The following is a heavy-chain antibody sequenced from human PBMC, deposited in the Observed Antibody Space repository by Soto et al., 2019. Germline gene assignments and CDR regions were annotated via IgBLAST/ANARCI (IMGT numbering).Heavy chain of an antibody. D-gene: IGHD3-10*01. J-gene: IGHJ4*02. CDR1: GVTFRGYA. V-gene: IGHV3-30*14. CDR2: ISDDGSKT. Sequence: GGSLRLSCAGSGVTFRGYAVHWVRQTPGKGLEWVTVISDDGSKTYYADSVKGRFSVSRDDSTNMVFLQMSSLRSEDTAVYHCARASGESYPGSRVFDSWGQGTRVTVSS. CDR3: ARASGESYPGSRVFDS.